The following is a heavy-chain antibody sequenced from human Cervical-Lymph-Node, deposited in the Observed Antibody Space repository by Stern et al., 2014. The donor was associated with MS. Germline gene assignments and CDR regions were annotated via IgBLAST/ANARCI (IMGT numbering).Heavy chain of an antibody. D-gene: IGHD6-19*01. V-gene: IGHV1-2*06. CDR3: ARLQDGRFAGGWYWDHPIDY. J-gene: IGHJ4*02. CDR1: GYTFTGYS. Sequence: QVQLGQSGAEVKKPGASVKVSCKASGYTFTGYSMHCVRQAPGQGLEWMGRIKANRGGTEYAQKFQGRITLTRDASLSTAYMELSRLTSDDTAVYYCARLQDGRFAGGWYWDHPIDYWGQGTLVTVSS. CDR2: IKANRGGT.